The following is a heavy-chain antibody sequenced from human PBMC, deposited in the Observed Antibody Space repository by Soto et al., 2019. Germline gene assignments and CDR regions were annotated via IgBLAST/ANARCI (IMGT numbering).Heavy chain of an antibody. CDR1: GYTFTSYA. CDR2: INAGNGNT. D-gene: IGHD6-19*01. CDR3: AREPRLGSGWPRELHY. Sequence: ASVKVSCKASGYTFTSYAMHWVRQAPGQRLEWMGWINAGNGNTKYSQKFQGRVTITRDTSASTAYMELSSLRSEDTAVYYCAREPRLGSGWPRELHYWGQGTLVTVSS. V-gene: IGHV1-3*01. J-gene: IGHJ4*02.